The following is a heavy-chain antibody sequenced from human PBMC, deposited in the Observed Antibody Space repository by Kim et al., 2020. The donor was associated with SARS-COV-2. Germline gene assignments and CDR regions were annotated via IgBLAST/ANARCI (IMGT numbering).Heavy chain of an antibody. CDR1: GGSISSSSYY. V-gene: IGHV4-39*01. CDR3: ARGIAAAGMCYFDY. CDR2: IYYSGST. Sequence: SETLSLTCTVSGGSISSSSYYWGWIRQPPGKGLEWIGSIYYSGSTYYNPSLKSRVTISVDTSKNQFSLKLSSVTAADTAVYYCARGIAAAGMCYFDYWGQGTLVTVSS. J-gene: IGHJ4*02. D-gene: IGHD6-13*01.